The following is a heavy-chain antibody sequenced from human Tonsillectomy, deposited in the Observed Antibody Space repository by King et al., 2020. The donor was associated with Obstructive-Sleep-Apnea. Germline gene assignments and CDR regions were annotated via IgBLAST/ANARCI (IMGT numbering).Heavy chain of an antibody. CDR2: ISYDGSNK. CDR1: GFTFSSYA. CDR3: ARVGFGELLAYYYYGMDV. Sequence: HVQLVESGGGVVQPGRSLRLSCAASGFTFSSYAMHWVRQAPGKGLEWVAVISYDGSNKYYADSVKGRFTISRDNSSNTLYLQMNSLRAEDTAVYYCARVGFGELLAYYYYGMDVWGQGTTVTVSS. V-gene: IGHV3-30*04. D-gene: IGHD1-26*01. J-gene: IGHJ6*02.